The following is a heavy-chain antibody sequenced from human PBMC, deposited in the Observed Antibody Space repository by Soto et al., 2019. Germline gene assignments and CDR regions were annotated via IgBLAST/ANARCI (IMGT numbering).Heavy chain of an antibody. CDR3: ARGQGFGETFYYYYGMDV. CDR1: GGSFSGYY. Sequence: SETLSLTCAVYGGSFSGYYWSWIRQPPGKGLEWIGEINHSGSTKYNPSLKSRVTISVDTSKNQFSLKLSSVTAADTAVYYCARGQGFGETFYYYYGMDVWGQGTTVTVSS. V-gene: IGHV4-34*01. D-gene: IGHD3-10*01. CDR2: INHSGST. J-gene: IGHJ6*02.